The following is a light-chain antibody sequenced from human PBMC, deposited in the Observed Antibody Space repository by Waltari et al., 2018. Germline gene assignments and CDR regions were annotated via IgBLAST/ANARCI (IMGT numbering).Light chain of an antibody. V-gene: IGKV1-5*03. Sequence: DIQMTQSPSTLSASIGDRVTNTCRASQSFANWLAWYQQKPGKAPKLLIQKASSLQSGVPSRFSGSESGTEFVLTIDSLQPDDFATYFCQQYNGYPYTFGQGTKLEIK. CDR2: KAS. J-gene: IGKJ2*01. CDR1: QSFANW. CDR3: QQYNGYPYT.